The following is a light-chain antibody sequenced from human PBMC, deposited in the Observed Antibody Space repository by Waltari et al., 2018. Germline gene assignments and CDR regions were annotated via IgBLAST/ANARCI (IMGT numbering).Light chain of an antibody. CDR2: EVV. CDR1: SSALGAHNY. J-gene: IGLJ3*02. CDR3: TSYTDSDNLV. Sequence: QSALTQPPSASGSLGQSVTLSCTGTSSALGAHNYVSWYQHRPANAPKLVIFEVVKRPSGVPDRFSGSKSGSTASLTVSGLQADDEADYYCTSYTDSDNLVFGGGTNLAVL. V-gene: IGLV2-8*01.